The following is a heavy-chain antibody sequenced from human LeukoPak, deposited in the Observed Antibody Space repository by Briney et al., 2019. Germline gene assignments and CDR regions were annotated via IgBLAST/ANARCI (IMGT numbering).Heavy chain of an antibody. CDR1: GFTFSSYE. J-gene: IGHJ3*02. CDR3: AKGGYNLRNAFDI. Sequence: GGSLRLSCAASGFTFSSYEMNWVRQAPGKGLEWVSYISSSGSTIYYADSVKGRFTISRDNAKNSLYLQMNSLRAEDMALYYCAKGGYNLRNAFDIWGQGTMVTVSS. V-gene: IGHV3-48*03. D-gene: IGHD5-24*01. CDR2: ISSSGSTI.